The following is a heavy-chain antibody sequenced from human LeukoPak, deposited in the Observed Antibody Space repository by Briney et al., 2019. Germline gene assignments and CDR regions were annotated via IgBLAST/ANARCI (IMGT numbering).Heavy chain of an antibody. CDR3: AREVDTAMVL. D-gene: IGHD5-18*01. CDR1: GFTVSSNY. J-gene: IGHJ4*02. CDR2: IYSGGST. Sequence: GGSLRLSCAASGFTVSSNYMSWVRQAPGKGLEWVSVIYSGGSTCYADSVKGRFTISRDNSKNTLYLQMNSLRAEDTAVYYCAREVDTAMVLWGQGTLVTVSS. V-gene: IGHV3-53*01.